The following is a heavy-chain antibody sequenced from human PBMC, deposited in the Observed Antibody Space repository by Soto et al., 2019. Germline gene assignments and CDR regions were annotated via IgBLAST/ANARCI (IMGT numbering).Heavy chain of an antibody. CDR3: AKLEGRVWFGEPDYYYGLDV. J-gene: IGHJ6*02. CDR1: GFTFSSYA. V-gene: IGHV3-23*01. CDR2: ISGSGGST. Sequence: GGSLRLSCAASGFTFSSYAMSWVRQAPGKGLEWVSAISGSGGSTYYADSVKGRFTISRDNSKNTLYLQMNSLRAEDTAVYYCAKLEGRVWFGEPDYYYGLDVWGQGTTVTVSS. D-gene: IGHD3-10*01.